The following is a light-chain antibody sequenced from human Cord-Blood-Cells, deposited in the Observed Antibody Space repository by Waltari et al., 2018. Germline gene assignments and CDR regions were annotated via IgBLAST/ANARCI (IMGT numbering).Light chain of an antibody. J-gene: IGLJ1*01. V-gene: IGLV2-14*03. CDR3: SSYTSSSTLV. CDR2: DVS. CDR1: SSDVGGYNY. Sequence: QSALTQPASVSGSPGQSITISCTGTSSDVGGYNYVSWYQQHPGKAPKLMIYDVSNRPSGVSNRFSASKSGNTAPLTISGLQAEDEADYYCSSYTSSSTLVFGTGTKVTVL.